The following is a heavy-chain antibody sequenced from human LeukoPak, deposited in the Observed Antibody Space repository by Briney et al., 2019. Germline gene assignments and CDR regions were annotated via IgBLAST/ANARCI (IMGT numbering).Heavy chain of an antibody. D-gene: IGHD5/OR15-5a*01. J-gene: IGHJ2*01. CDR3: TKAKAVSRHWYFDL. V-gene: IGHV3-43D*03. Sequence: GGSLRLSCAATGFAFDDYAMHWIRQAPGKGREWVSLITWDGGSTYYADSVKGRFAISRDNTKHSLYLQMNSLRPEDTAFYYCTKAKAVSRHWYFDLWGRGTLVSVSS. CDR1: GFAFDDYA. CDR2: ITWDGGST.